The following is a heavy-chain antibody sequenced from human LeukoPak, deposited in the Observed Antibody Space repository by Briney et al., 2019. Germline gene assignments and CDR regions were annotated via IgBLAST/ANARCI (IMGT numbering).Heavy chain of an antibody. CDR2: ISSSSSYI. CDR1: GFTFSSYS. V-gene: IGHV3-21*01. J-gene: IGHJ5*02. CDR3: ARERVDDSSGPNWFDP. Sequence: GGSLRLSCAASGFTFSSYSMNWVRQAPGKGLEWVSSISSSSSYIYYADSVKGRFTISRDNAKNSLYLQMNSLRAEDTAVYYCARERVDDSSGPNWFDPWGQGTLVTVSS. D-gene: IGHD3-22*01.